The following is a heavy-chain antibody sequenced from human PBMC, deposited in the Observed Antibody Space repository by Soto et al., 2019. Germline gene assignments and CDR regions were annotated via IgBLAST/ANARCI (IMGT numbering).Heavy chain of an antibody. Sequence: QVQLVQSGAEVKKPGSSVRVSCKASGGTFSSLAISWVRQAPGPGLEWLGGTIPNRGTADYAQKFQDRVKITADEKTTAVYMDLSGLTSADTAVYYWARGWGHSDSSGYYVFVEHWGQGPQVIFSS. CDR2: TIPNRGTA. V-gene: IGHV1-69*01. CDR1: GGTFSSLA. CDR3: ARGWGHSDSSGYYVFVEH. J-gene: IGHJ4*02. D-gene: IGHD3-22*01.